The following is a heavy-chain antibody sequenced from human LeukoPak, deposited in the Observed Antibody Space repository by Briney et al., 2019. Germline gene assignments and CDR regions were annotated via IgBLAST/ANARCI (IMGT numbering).Heavy chain of an antibody. CDR2: IYYSGST. V-gene: IGHV4-59*01. D-gene: IGHD3-16*01. Sequence: SETLSLTCTVSGGSSSRFYWSWIRQPPGKGLEWIGYIYYSGSTNYNPSLESRVTISVDTSKNQFSLKLSSVTAADTAVYYCARETSQKGAHYMDVWGKGTTVTISS. CDR3: ARETSQKGAHYMDV. CDR1: GGSSSRFY. J-gene: IGHJ6*03.